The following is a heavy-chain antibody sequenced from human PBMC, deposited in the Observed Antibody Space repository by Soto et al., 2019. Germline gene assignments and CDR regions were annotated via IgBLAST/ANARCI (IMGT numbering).Heavy chain of an antibody. CDR1: GYTFTSYG. Sequence: QVQLVQSGAEVKKPGASVKVSCKASGYTFTSYGISWVRQAPGQGLEWMGWISAYNGNTNYAQKLQGRVTMTTDTPTSTADMELRRLRSDAAAVYCRTRDGRGYSGYWGPGALVTVAS. J-gene: IGHJ4*02. CDR2: ISAYNGNT. CDR3: TRDGRGYSGY. V-gene: IGHV1-18*01. D-gene: IGHD5-12*01.